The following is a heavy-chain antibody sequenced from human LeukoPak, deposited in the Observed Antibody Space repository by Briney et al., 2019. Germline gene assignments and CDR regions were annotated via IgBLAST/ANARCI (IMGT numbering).Heavy chain of an antibody. Sequence: ASVKVSCKASGYTFSSYYIHWVRQAPGQCLQWMGVINPSGSNSRYAEEFQGRVTMTRDTSTNTVNMELSSLRSNDTAVYYCSSPKSPYEGTGPHNWGQGTQVTVSS. CDR1: GYTFSSYY. CDR2: INPSGSNS. V-gene: IGHV1-46*01. D-gene: IGHD2-8*02. CDR3: SSPKSPYEGTGPHN. J-gene: IGHJ4*02.